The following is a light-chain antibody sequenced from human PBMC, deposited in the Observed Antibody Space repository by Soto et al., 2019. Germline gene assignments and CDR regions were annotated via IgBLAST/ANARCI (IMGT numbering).Light chain of an antibody. CDR2: GAS. CDR1: QSVSSNY. CDR3: QQYGSSPYT. Sequence: EIVLTQSPGTLSLSPGERATLSCRASQSVSSNYLAWYQQKPGQAPRLLIYGASSRATGIPDRFSGSGSGTDFTLTSSRLDPEDFAVYCCQQYGSSPYTFGPGTKVEIK. V-gene: IGKV3-20*01. J-gene: IGKJ2*01.